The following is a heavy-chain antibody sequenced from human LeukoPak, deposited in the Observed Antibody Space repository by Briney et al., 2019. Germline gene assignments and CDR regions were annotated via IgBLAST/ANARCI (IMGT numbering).Heavy chain of an antibody. CDR2: INTDGRNT. CDR3: ARGYSSGPDY. CDR1: GVTFSQSW. V-gene: IGHV3-74*01. D-gene: IGHD6-19*01. Sequence: PGGSLRLSCVVSGVTFSQSWMHWVRQVPGKGLVWVSRINTDGRNTIYADSVKGRFTISRDNAENSLYLQMTSLRAEDTAMYYCARGYSSGPDYWGQGTLVTVSS. J-gene: IGHJ4*02.